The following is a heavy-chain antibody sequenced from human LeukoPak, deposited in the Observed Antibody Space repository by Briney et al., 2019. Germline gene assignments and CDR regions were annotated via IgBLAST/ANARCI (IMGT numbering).Heavy chain of an antibody. Sequence: PGRSLRLSCAASGFTFSSYGMHWVRQAPGKGLEWVSVIYSGGSTYYADSVKGRFTISRDNSKNTLYLQMNSLRAEDTAVYYCARDTAGPLTRRAFDIWGQGTMVTVSS. D-gene: IGHD6-25*01. V-gene: IGHV3-66*01. CDR2: IYSGGST. CDR3: ARDTAGPLTRRAFDI. J-gene: IGHJ3*02. CDR1: GFTFSSYG.